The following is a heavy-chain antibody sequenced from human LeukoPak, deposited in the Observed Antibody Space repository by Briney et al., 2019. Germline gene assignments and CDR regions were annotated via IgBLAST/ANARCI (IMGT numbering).Heavy chain of an antibody. CDR1: GFTFSTYD. Sequence: GGSLRLSCAASGFTFSTYDMHWVRQAPGKGLEWVAVISYEGTYKYYTDSVKGRFTISRDNSKNTLYLQMNSLRAEDTAVYFCAKDTSGYSDYWGQGTLVTVSS. J-gene: IGHJ4*02. CDR2: ISYEGTYK. CDR3: AKDTSGYSDY. V-gene: IGHV3-30*18. D-gene: IGHD2-15*01.